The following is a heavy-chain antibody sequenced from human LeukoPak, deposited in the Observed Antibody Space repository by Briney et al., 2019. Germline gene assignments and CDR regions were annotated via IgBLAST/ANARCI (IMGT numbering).Heavy chain of an antibody. CDR1: GYSFTGHY. CDR3: VREHGYGSGTYSFDS. J-gene: IGHJ5*01. V-gene: IGHV1-2*02. D-gene: IGHD3-10*01. Sequence: ASVKVSCTASGYSFTGHYMHWVRQAPGQGLEWMGWFIPSSGVTNYAQKFQGRFTMTRDITIRTDYMELNSLRSDDTAVYYCVREHGYGSGTYSFDSWGQGTLVTVSS. CDR2: FIPSSGVT.